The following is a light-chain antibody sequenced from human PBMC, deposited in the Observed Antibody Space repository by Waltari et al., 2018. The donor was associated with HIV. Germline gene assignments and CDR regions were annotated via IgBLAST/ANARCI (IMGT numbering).Light chain of an antibody. J-gene: IGLJ2*01. Sequence: QPVLTQPPSASGTPGQRVIISCSGSSPTTARHAVSWYQHLPGATPTLLIFGNNQRSSGVPDRFSGSKSATSASLAISGLRSVDEADYSCAAWDDSLDGPVFGGGTKLTVL. CDR1: SPTTARHA. CDR2: GNN. V-gene: IGLV1-44*01. CDR3: AAWDDSLDGPV.